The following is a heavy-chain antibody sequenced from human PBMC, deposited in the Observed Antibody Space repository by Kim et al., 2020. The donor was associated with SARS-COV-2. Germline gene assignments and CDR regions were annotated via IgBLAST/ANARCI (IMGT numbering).Heavy chain of an antibody. CDR3: ARSRTTLFSGPTKYYFDY. CDR1: GGSISSGGYY. CDR2: IYYSGST. V-gene: IGHV4-31*03. J-gene: IGHJ4*02. D-gene: IGHD4-4*01. Sequence: SETLSLTCTVSGGSISSGGYYWSWIRQHPGKGLEWIGYIYYSGSTYYNPSLKSRVTISVDTSKNQFSLKLSSVTAADTAVYYCARSRTTLFSGPTKYYFDYWGQGTLVTVSS.